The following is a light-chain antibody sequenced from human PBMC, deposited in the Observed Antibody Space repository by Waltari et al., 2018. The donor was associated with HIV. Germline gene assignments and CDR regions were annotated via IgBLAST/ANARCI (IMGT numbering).Light chain of an antibody. V-gene: IGKV3-20*01. CDR1: QSVGSNY. Sequence: EIVLTQSPGTLSLSPGERVILSCRASQSVGSNYLAWYQQRPGQAPRLLIYDASTRATGIPDRCSGSGSGTDVTLTISRLEPEDFAVYYCQQYGSSPLFTFGPGTKVDIK. J-gene: IGKJ3*01. CDR2: DAS. CDR3: QQYGSSPLFT.